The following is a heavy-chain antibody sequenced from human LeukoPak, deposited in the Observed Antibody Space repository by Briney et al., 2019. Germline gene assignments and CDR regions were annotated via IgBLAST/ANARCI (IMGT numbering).Heavy chain of an antibody. V-gene: IGHV3-48*01. Sequence: PGGSLRLSCAASGFTFSSYWMHWVRQAPGKGLEWVSSISGSGSSTYYADSVKGRFTISRDNAKNSLYLQMNSLRAEDTAVYYCARDLYRYMDVWGKGTTVTVSS. D-gene: IGHD2-8*01. CDR2: ISGSGSST. J-gene: IGHJ6*03. CDR1: GFTFSSYW. CDR3: ARDLYRYMDV.